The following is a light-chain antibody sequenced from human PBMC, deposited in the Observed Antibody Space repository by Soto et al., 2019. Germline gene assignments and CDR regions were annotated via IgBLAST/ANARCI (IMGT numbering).Light chain of an antibody. CDR2: EGS. CDR3: CSYAGSSTV. Sequence: QSALTQPASVSGSPGQLITISCTGTSSDVGSYNLVSWYQQHPGKAPKLMIYEGSKRPSGVSNRFSGSKYGHTASLTISGLRAEDEADYYYCSYAGSSTVFGGGTKHTVL. V-gene: IGLV2-23*01. CDR1: SSDVGSYNL. J-gene: IGLJ2*01.